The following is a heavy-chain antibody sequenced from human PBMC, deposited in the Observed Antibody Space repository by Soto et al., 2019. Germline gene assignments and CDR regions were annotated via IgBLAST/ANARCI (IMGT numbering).Heavy chain of an antibody. V-gene: IGHV4-30-4*01. D-gene: IGHD5-18*01. Sequence: SETLCLTCTVSGGSISSGYYYWSWIRQPPGKGLEWLGYIYYSGSSYYNPSLKSRITISVDTSKNQFSLNLSSVTAADTAVYYCARDRERGYSYGYFDYWGQGTLVTVSS. J-gene: IGHJ4*02. CDR1: GGSISSGYYY. CDR2: IYYSGSS. CDR3: ARDRERGYSYGYFDY.